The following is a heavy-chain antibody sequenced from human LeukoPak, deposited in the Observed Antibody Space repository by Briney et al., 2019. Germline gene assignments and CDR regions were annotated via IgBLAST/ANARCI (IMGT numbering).Heavy chain of an antibody. CDR3: ARVPNSGSFFFDY. CDR2: IYYSGST. J-gene: IGHJ4*02. CDR1: GGSISSYY. Sequence: SETLSLTCTVSGGSISSYYWSWIRPPPGKGLEWIGYIYYSGSTNYNPSLKSRVTISVDTSKNQLSLKLSSVTAADTAVYYCARVPNSGSFFFDYWGQGTLVTVSS. V-gene: IGHV4-59*01. D-gene: IGHD1-26*01.